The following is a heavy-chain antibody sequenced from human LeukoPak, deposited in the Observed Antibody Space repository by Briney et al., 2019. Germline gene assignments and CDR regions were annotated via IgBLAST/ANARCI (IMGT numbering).Heavy chain of an antibody. Sequence: SETLSLTCAVYGGSFSGYYWSWIRQPPGKGLEWIGEINHSGSTNYNPSLKSRVTISVDTSKNQFSLKLSSVTAADTAVYYCARGARITMVRGVRLKGYFDYWGQGTLVTVSS. CDR3: ARGARITMVRGVRLKGYFDY. J-gene: IGHJ4*02. D-gene: IGHD3-10*01. V-gene: IGHV4-34*01. CDR1: GGSFSGYY. CDR2: INHSGST.